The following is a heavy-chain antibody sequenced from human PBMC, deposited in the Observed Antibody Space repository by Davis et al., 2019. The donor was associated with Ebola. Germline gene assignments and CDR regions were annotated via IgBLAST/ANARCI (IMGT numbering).Heavy chain of an antibody. CDR2: IYPGDSDT. V-gene: IGHV5-51*01. D-gene: IGHD6-13*01. J-gene: IGHJ6*02. Sequence: GASLKISCKGSGYSFTSYWIGWLRQMPGKGLEWMGIIYPGDSDTRYSPSFQGQVTISADKSISTAYLQWSSLKASDTAMYYCARRGGQAAVYYYYGMDVWGQGTTVTASS. CDR3: ARRGGQAAVYYYYGMDV. CDR1: GYSFTSYW.